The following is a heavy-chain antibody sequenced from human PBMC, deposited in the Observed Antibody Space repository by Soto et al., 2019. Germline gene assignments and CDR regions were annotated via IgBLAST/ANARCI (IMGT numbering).Heavy chain of an antibody. CDR1: GVTFSSYT. Sequence: QVQLVQSGAEVKKPGSSVKVSCKASGVTFSSYTIAWLRQAPGQGLEWMGGIIPIFATSNYAQKFQGRVTITAYESTSTAYMELSSLRSEDTAVYYCARSRNYGDHYYYAMDVWGQGTTVTVSS. J-gene: IGHJ6*02. CDR2: IIPIFATS. V-gene: IGHV1-69*12. D-gene: IGHD4-17*01. CDR3: ARSRNYGDHYYYAMDV.